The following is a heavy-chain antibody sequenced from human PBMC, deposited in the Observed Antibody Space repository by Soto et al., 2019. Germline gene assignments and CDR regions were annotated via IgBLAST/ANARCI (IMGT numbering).Heavy chain of an antibody. CDR3: ARPAYSSSFYYYYMDV. J-gene: IGHJ6*03. Sequence: QVQLVESGGGVVQPGRSLRLSCAASGFTFSSYGMHWVRQAPGKGLEWVAVIWYDGSNKYYADSVKGRFTISRDNYKNTLYLQMNSLRAEDTAVYYCARPAYSSSFYYYYMDVWGKGTTVTVSS. V-gene: IGHV3-33*01. D-gene: IGHD6-6*01. CDR2: IWYDGSNK. CDR1: GFTFSSYG.